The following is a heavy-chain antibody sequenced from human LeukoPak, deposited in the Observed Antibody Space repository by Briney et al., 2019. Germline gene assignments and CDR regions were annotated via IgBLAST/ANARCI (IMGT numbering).Heavy chain of an antibody. CDR1: GFSFSTYS. J-gene: IGHJ4*02. Sequence: GGSLRLSCTASGFSFSTYSVAWVRQGPGKGLEWVSSIHYSGSKTFYADSVKGRFTISRDNSKNTLYLQMNSLTAEDTAIYYCSKDVVPDSGWDLDYWGQGTLVTVSS. D-gene: IGHD6-19*01. V-gene: IGHV3-23*01. CDR2: IHYSGSKT. CDR3: SKDVVPDSGWDLDY.